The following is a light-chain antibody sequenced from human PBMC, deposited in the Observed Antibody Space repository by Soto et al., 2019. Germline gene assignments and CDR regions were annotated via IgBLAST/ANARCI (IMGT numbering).Light chain of an antibody. CDR3: QHCDTGWP. Sequence: DIQRAGSPWPLAGSVGARVTLPFRASQSLNRWLAWYQQKPGKAPKLLIYDASTLETGVPSRFSGRGSGREFPLTLSSLHPHDFATYHCQHCDTGWPFGQGTKVDNK. V-gene: IGKV1-5*01. J-gene: IGKJ1*01. CDR1: QSLNRW. CDR2: DAS.